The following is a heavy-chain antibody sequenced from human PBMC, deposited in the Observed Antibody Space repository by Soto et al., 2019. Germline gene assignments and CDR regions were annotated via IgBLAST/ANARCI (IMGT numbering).Heavy chain of an antibody. CDR2: MYYSRST. V-gene: IGHV4-59*02. CDR3: ARDPGSSSYRSFDF. D-gene: IGHD6-13*01. CDR1: GGSVSSYY. J-gene: IGHJ4*02. Sequence: PSETLSLTCTVSGGSVSSYYWSWIRQPPGKGLEWIGYMYYSRSTRYNPSLKSRVTISVDTSKNQFSLNLSSVTAADTVVYYCARDPGSSSYRSFDFWGQGTLVTVSS.